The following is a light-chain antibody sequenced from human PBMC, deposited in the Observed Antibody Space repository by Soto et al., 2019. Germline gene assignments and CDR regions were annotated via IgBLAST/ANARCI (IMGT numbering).Light chain of an antibody. J-gene: IGKJ1*01. V-gene: IGKV3-15*01. CDR2: GAS. CDR3: QHYNDWPPTWT. CDR1: QSVSSK. Sequence: EIVMTQSPATLSVSPGERATLSCRASQSVSSKLAWYQQKPGQTPRVLIYGASTRATGIPARFSGSGSGTEFTLTISRLQSEDSAVYHCQHYNDWPPTWTFGQGTKVEIK.